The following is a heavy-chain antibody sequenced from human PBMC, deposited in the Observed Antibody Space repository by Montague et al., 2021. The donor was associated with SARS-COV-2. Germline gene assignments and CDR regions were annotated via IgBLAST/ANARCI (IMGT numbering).Heavy chain of an antibody. CDR3: ARIGYYDRSGFSDCVRWFDP. D-gene: IGHD3-22*01. Sequence: SETLSLTCAVSGGSFSDNFWTWIRQTPGKGLEWIGEINRSGSTNYNLSLKSRLSISIDTSKTQFYLNLRSSTAADTAIYYCARIGYYDRSGFSDCVRWFDPWGPGTLVTVSS. CDR2: INRSGST. CDR1: GGSFSDNF. V-gene: IGHV4-34*01. J-gene: IGHJ5*01.